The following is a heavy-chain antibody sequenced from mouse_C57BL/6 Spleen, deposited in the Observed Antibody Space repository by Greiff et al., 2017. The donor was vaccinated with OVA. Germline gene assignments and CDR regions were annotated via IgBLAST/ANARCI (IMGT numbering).Heavy chain of an antibody. CDR2: IDPSDSYT. J-gene: IGHJ2*01. D-gene: IGHD2-3*01. CDR3: ARGVYDGYYYFDY. V-gene: IGHV1-50*01. CDR1: GYTFTSYW. Sequence: QVQLQQPGAELVKPGASVKLSCKASGYTFTSYWMQWVKQRPGKGLEWIGEIDPSDSYTNYNQKFKGKATLTVDTSSSTAYMQLSSLTSEDSAVYYCARGVYDGYYYFDYWGQGTTLTVSS.